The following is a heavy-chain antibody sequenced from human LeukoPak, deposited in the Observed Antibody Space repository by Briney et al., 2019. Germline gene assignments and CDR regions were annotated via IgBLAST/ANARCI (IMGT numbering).Heavy chain of an antibody. Sequence: GGSLRLSCAASGFTFSSYGMHWVRQAPGKGLEWVAFTRYDGSNKYYADSVKGRFTISRDNSKNTLYLQMNSLRAEDTAVYYCAKDWVNYGGNSDYWGQGTLVTVSS. D-gene: IGHD4-23*01. CDR3: AKDWVNYGGNSDY. CDR1: GFTFSSYG. V-gene: IGHV3-30*02. CDR2: TRYDGSNK. J-gene: IGHJ4*02.